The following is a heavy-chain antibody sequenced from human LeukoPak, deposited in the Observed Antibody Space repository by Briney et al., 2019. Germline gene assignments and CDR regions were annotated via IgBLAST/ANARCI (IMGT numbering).Heavy chain of an antibody. Sequence: PGGSLRLSCAASGFTFSDHYMDWVRQAPGKGLEWVGRTRNKANSYTTEYAASVKGRFTISRDDSKNSLYLQMNSLKTEDTAVYYCARGRYYYDSSGSPPDAFDIWGQGTMVTVSS. J-gene: IGHJ3*02. CDR2: TRNKANSYTT. V-gene: IGHV3-72*01. D-gene: IGHD3-22*01. CDR3: ARGRYYYDSSGSPPDAFDI. CDR1: GFTFSDHY.